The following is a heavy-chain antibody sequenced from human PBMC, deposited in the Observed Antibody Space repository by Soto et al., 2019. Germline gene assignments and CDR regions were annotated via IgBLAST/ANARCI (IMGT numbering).Heavy chain of an antibody. CDR1: GFTFSSYG. J-gene: IGHJ4*02. Sequence: GGSLRLSCAASGFTFSSYGMHWVRQAPGKGLEWVAVIWYDGSNKYYADSVKGRFTISRDNSKNTLYLQMNSLRAEDTAVYYCARDSEWELVSYFDYWGQGTLVTVSS. V-gene: IGHV3-33*01. D-gene: IGHD1-26*01. CDR2: IWYDGSNK. CDR3: ARDSEWELVSYFDY.